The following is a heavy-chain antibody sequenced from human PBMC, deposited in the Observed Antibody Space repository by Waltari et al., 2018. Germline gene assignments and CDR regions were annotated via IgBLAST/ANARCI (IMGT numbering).Heavy chain of an antibody. D-gene: IGHD3-16*01. CDR3: AREWGVMIGTAAYYLDH. V-gene: IGHV3-21*01. Sequence: EVQLVESGGGLVTPGGSLRLSCAASGFTFSSYTMNWVRQAPGKGLEWVSSISGGSSYTYYADSVKGRFTISRDNVKNSLYLQMNSLRVEDTAVYYCAREWGVMIGTAAYYLDHWTQGTLVTVSS. CDR1: GFTFSSYT. J-gene: IGHJ4*02. CDR2: ISGGSSYT.